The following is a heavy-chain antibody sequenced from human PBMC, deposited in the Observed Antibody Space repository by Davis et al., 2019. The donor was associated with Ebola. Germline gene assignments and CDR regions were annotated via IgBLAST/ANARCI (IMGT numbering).Heavy chain of an antibody. CDR2: ISPDGGRT. Sequence: HTGGSLRLSCAASGFTFSSFWIHWVRQAPGKGLLWVSRISPDGGRTGYADSVRGRFTISRDNAKNTLYLQMNSLKAEDTGVYYCARDFDRVREWGQGTLVTVSS. D-gene: IGHD3-22*01. J-gene: IGHJ4*02. CDR3: ARDFDRVRE. CDR1: GFTFSSFW. V-gene: IGHV3-74*01.